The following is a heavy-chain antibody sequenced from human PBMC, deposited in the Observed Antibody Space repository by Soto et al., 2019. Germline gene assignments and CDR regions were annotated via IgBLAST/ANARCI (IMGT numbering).Heavy chain of an antibody. Sequence: PSETLSLTCAVYGGSFSGYYWNWIRQSPGKGLECIGEINHSGTSNYNPSLNSRVTISVDTSKNQLSLQLRYVTAADTAVYYCARKSTMAVRGLSRYHSYGLDVWGQGTTVTVSS. CDR3: ARKSTMAVRGLSRYHSYGLDV. CDR1: GGSFSGYY. D-gene: IGHD3-10*01. CDR2: INHSGTS. J-gene: IGHJ6*02. V-gene: IGHV4-34*01.